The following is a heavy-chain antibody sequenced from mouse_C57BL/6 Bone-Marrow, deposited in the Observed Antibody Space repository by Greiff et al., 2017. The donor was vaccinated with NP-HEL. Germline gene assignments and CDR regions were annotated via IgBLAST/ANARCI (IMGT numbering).Heavy chain of an antibody. CDR2: ISFKSDNYAT. D-gene: IGHD1-1*01. J-gene: IGHJ3*01. V-gene: IGHV6-3*01. CDR3: TGGGTIFGY. Sequence: EVKLMESGGGLVQPGGSMKLSCVASGFTFSNYWMNWVRQSPEKGLEWVAQISFKSDNYATHYAESVKGRFTISRDDSNTSVYLHMNNSRDADTGIYYCTGGGTIFGYWGQGTLVTVSA. CDR1: GFTFSNYW.